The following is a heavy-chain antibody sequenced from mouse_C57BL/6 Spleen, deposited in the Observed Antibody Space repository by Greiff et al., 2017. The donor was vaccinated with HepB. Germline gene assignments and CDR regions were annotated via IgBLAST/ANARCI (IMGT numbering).Heavy chain of an antibody. D-gene: IGHD1-1*01. V-gene: IGHV3-6*01. CDR2: ISYDGSN. J-gene: IGHJ4*01. Sequence: EVQLQESGPGLVKPSQSLSLTCSVTGYSITSGYYWNWIRQFPGNKLEWMGYISYDGSNNYNPSLKNRISITRDTSKNQFFLKLNSVTTEDTATYYCARGDGSSYENYAMDYWGQGTSVTVSS. CDR3: ARGDGSSYENYAMDY. CDR1: GYSITSGYY.